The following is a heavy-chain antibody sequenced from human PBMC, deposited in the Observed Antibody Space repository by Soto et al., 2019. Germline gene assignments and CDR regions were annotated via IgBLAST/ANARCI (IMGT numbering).Heavy chain of an antibody. J-gene: IGHJ5*01. CDR3: ARGRYCLTGRCFPNWFDS. CDR1: GDSISTVDYF. CDR2: IYKSATT. V-gene: IGHV4-30-4*01. D-gene: IGHD2-15*01. Sequence: SETLSLTCSVSGDSISTVDYFWAWIRQSPGQALEYIGYIYKSATTYYNPSFESRVAISLDTSKSQFSLNVTSVTAADTAVYFCARGRYCLTGRCFPNWFDSWGQGTLVTVSS.